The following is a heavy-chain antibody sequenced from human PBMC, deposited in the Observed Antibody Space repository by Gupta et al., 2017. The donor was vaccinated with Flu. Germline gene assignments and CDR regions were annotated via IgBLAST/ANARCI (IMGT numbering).Heavy chain of an antibody. CDR2: ISYDGSNK. CDR3: AKDHDILTGYFDY. J-gene: IGHJ4*02. V-gene: IGHV3-30*18. Sequence: QVQLVESGGGVVQPGRSLRLSCAASGFTFSSYGMHWVRQAPGKGLEWVAVISYDGSNKYYADSVKGRFTISRDNSKNTLYLQMNSLRAEDTAVYYCAKDHDILTGYFDYWGQGTLVTVSS. D-gene: IGHD3-9*01. CDR1: GFTFSSYG.